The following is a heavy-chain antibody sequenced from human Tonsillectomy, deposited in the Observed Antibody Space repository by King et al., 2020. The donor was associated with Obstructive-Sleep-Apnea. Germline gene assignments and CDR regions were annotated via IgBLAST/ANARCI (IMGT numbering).Heavy chain of an antibody. CDR2: IRSKAYGGTT. V-gene: IGHV3-49*03. CDR1: GFPFGDYA. CDR3: TRDGEYIVATPYYFDY. D-gene: IGHD5-12*01. Sequence: VQLVESGGGLVQPGRSLRLSCTASGFPFGDYAMSWFRQAPGKGLEWVGFIRSKAYGGTTEYAASVKGRFTISRDDSKSIAYLQMNSLKTEDTAVYYCTRDGEYIVATPYYFDYWGQGTLVTVSS. J-gene: IGHJ4*02.